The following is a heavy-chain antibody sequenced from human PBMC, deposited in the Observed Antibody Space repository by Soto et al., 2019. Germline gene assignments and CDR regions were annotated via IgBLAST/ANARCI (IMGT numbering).Heavy chain of an antibody. V-gene: IGHV1-69*06. D-gene: IGHD4-17*01. CDR1: GGTFSSYA. CDR2: IIPTFGTA. Sequence: SVKVSCKASGGTFSSYAISWVRQAPGQGLEWMGGIIPTFGTANYAQKFQGRVTITADKSTSTAYMELSSLRSEDTAVYYCARDLSLTISNWFDPWGQGTLVTVSS. J-gene: IGHJ5*02. CDR3: ARDLSLTISNWFDP.